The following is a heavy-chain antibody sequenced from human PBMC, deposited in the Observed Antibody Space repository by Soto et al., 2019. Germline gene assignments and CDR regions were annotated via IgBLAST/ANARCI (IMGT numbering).Heavy chain of an antibody. V-gene: IGHV1-58*01. CDR2: IVVGSGNT. D-gene: IGHD2-2*01. Sequence: SVKVSCKASGFTFTSSAVQWVRQARGQRLEWIGWIVVGSGNTNYAQKFQERVTITRDMSTSTAYMELSSPRSEDTAVYYCAAGVVVVPDGAGGDYYYYGMDVWGQGTTVTVSS. CDR1: GFTFTSSA. CDR3: AAGVVVVPDGAGGDYYYYGMDV. J-gene: IGHJ6*02.